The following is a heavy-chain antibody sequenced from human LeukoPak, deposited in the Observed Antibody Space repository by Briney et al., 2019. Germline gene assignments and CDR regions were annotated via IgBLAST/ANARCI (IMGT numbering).Heavy chain of an antibody. D-gene: IGHD6-13*01. CDR3: TNGYTNTRYRAFDI. CDR2: ISGSGGST. CDR1: GFTFSSYG. Sequence: GGSLRLSCAASGFTFSSYGMHWVRQAPGKGLEWVSAISGSGGSTYYADSVKGRFTISRDNSKNTLYLQMNSLRVEDTAVYYCTNGYTNTRYRAFDIWGQGTMVTVSS. J-gene: IGHJ3*02. V-gene: IGHV3-23*01.